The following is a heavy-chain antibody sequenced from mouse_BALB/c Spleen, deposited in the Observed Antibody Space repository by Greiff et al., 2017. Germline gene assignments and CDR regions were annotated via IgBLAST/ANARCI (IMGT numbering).Heavy chain of an antibody. CDR2: INPSNGRT. D-gene: IGHD1-1*01. CDR3: AFITTVVASPY. V-gene: IGHV1S81*02. J-gene: IGHJ3*01. CDR1: GYTFTSYW. Sequence: QVQLQQPGAELVKPGASVKLSCKASGYTFTSYWMHWVKQRPGQGLEWIGEINPSNGRTNYNEKFKSKATLTVDKSSSTAYMQLSSLTSEDSAVYYCAFITTVVASPYWGKGTLVTVSA.